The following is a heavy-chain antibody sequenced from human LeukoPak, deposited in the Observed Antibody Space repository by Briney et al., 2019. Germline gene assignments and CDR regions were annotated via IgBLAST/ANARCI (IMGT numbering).Heavy chain of an antibody. CDR1: GYTFTGYY. J-gene: IGHJ4*02. D-gene: IGHD6-19*01. V-gene: IGHV1-2*02. CDR3: ARDFGSGWYYFDY. CDR2: INPNSGGT. Sequence: ASVKVSCKASGYTFTGYYMHWVRQAPGQGLEWMGWINPNSGGTNYAQKFQGRVTMTRDTSISTAYMELSRLRSDDTAVYYCARDFGSGWYYFDYWGQGTLVTVSS.